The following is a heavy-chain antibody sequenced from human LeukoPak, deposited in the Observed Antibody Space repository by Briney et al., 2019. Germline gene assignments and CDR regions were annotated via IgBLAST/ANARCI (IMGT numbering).Heavy chain of an antibody. Sequence: SETLSLTCTVSAGSINSADYYWHCTRQPPGKGLERIGYIYHTSNTYNNPSLKSRVTISVATSKNQFSLKLSSVTAADTAVYYCAGEVRPDGSARGYYCDYWGQGTLVTVSS. D-gene: IGHD3-10*01. CDR3: AGEVRPDGSARGYYCDY. V-gene: IGHV4-30-4*01. J-gene: IGHJ4*02. CDR1: AGSINSADYY. CDR2: IYHTSNT.